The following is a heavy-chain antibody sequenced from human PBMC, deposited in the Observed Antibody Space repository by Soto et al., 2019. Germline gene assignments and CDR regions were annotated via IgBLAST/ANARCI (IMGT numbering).Heavy chain of an antibody. D-gene: IGHD6-19*01. J-gene: IGHJ4*02. CDR3: AKIDSRGFGWLRPFDS. Sequence: PGGSLRLSCVASGFSFGNYAMTWVRRTPGQGLEWVASISGEAAGTQYADSVKGRFTVSRVNSKNTLYLQMSSMSVDDTAVYYCAKIDSRGFGWLRPFDSWSQGTLVTVSS. V-gene: IGHV3-23*01. CDR1: GFSFGNYA. CDR2: ISGEAAGT.